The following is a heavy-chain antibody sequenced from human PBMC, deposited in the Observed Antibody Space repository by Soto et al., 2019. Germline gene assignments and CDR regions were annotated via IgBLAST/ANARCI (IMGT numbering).Heavy chain of an antibody. V-gene: IGHV4-31*03. CDR2: IYYSGST. D-gene: IGHD3-10*01. CDR1: GGSISSGGYY. J-gene: IGHJ5*02. CDR3: AVEGSGSYTYNWFDP. Sequence: SETLSLTCTVSGGSISSGGYYWSWIRQHPGKGLEWIGYIYYSGSTYYNPPLKSRVTISVDTSKNQFSLKLSSVTAADTAVYYCAVEGSGSYTYNWFDPWGQGTLVTVSS.